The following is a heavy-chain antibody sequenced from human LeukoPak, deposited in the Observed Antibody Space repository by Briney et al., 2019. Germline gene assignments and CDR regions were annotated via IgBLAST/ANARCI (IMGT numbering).Heavy chain of an antibody. CDR1: GGSIISSNYY. J-gene: IGHJ4*02. V-gene: IGHV4-39*01. D-gene: IGHD2-15*01. CDR2: IYYSGST. CDR3: VRRGGCSGGSCYSLYFDY. Sequence: SETLSLTCTVSGGSIISSNYYWGWIRQPPGKGLEWIATIYYSGSTYYNPSLNSRVTISVDTSKNQFSLKLTSVTAADTAVYYCVRRGGCSGGSCYSLYFDYWGQGTLVTVSS.